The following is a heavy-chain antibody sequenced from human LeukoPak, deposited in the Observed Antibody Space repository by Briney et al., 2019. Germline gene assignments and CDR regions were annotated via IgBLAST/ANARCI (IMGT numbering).Heavy chain of an antibody. CDR2: IYSGGST. V-gene: IGHV3-66*01. CDR3: ARDLGYGALDP. CDR1: GFTVRSNY. D-gene: IGHD4-17*01. Sequence: GGSLRLSCAASGFTVRSNYMSWVRPAPQKGLEWVSVIYSGGSTYYADSVKGRFTISRDNSKNTLYLQMNSLRAEDTAVYYCARDLGYGALDPWGQGTLVTVSS. J-gene: IGHJ5*02.